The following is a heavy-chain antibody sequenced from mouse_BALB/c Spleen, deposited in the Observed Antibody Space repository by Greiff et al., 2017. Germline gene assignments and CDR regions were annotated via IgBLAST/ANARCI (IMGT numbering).Heavy chain of an antibody. J-gene: IGHJ2*01. D-gene: IGHD1-1*01. Sequence: EVKLQQSGAELVRPGALVKLSCKASGFNIKDYYMHWVKQRPEQGLEWIGWIDPENGNTIYDPKFQGKASITADTSSNTAYLQLSSLTSEDTAVYYCARNYGYFDYWGQGTTLTVSS. CDR3: ARNYGYFDY. CDR1: GFNIKDYY. V-gene: IGHV14-1*02. CDR2: IDPENGNT.